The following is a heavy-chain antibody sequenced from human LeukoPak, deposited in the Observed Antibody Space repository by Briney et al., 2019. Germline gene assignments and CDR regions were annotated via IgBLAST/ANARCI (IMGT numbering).Heavy chain of an antibody. J-gene: IGHJ5*02. V-gene: IGHV3-48*03. Sequence: GGSLRLSCAASGFTFSSYEMNWVRQAPGKGLEWVSYISSGGSTIYYADSVKGRFTISRDNAKNSLYLQMNSLRAEDTAVYYCARADILAGFSLDPWGQGTLVTVSS. CDR2: ISSGGSTI. CDR1: GFTFSSYE. CDR3: ARADILAGFSLDP. D-gene: IGHD3-9*01.